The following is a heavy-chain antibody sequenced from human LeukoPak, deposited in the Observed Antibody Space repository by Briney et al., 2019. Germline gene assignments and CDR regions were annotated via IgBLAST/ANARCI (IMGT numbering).Heavy chain of an antibody. Sequence: ASVKVSCKASGYTFTSYAMHWLRQAPGQRLEWMGWINAGNGNTKYSQKFQGRVTITRDTSASTAYMELSSLRSEDTAVYYCARVPPDSSWYPIDYWGQGTLVTVSS. V-gene: IGHV1-3*01. J-gene: IGHJ4*02. D-gene: IGHD6-13*01. CDR2: INAGNGNT. CDR1: GYTFTSYA. CDR3: ARVPPDSSWYPIDY.